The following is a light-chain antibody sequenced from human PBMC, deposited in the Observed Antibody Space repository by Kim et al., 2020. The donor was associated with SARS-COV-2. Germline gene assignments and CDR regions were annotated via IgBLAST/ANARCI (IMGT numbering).Light chain of an antibody. J-gene: IGKJ1*01. Sequence: DIQMTQSPSFLSASVGDGVTITCRASQGISNYLAWYQQEPGEAPKLLIYAASTLQFGVSTRFSGSGSGAEFTLTISDLQPEDVATYYCQNYDTAPCTFGHGTKVEIK. CDR2: AAS. CDR1: QGISNY. V-gene: IGKV1-27*01. CDR3: QNYDTAPCT.